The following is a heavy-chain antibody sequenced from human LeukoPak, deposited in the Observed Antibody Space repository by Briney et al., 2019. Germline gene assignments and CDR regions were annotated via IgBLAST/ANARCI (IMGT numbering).Heavy chain of an antibody. Sequence: GGSLRLSCTASGFTFGDYAMSWFRQAPGKGLEWVGFIRSKAYGGTTEYAASVKGRFTISRDDSKSIAYLQMNSLKTEDTAVYYCTREFPPSVVPAAFDAFDIWGQGTMVTVSS. J-gene: IGHJ3*02. V-gene: IGHV3-49*03. D-gene: IGHD2-2*01. CDR3: TREFPPSVVPAAFDAFDI. CDR1: GFTFGDYA. CDR2: IRSKAYGGTT.